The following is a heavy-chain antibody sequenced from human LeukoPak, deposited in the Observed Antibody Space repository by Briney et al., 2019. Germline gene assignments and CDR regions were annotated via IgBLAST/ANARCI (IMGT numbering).Heavy chain of an antibody. J-gene: IGHJ6*03. CDR3: ARDSVLYDGYYYYYYMDV. Sequence: SETLSLTCTVSGGSISSYYWSWIRQPAGKGLEWIGRIYTSGSTNYNPSLKSRVTMSVDTSKNQFSLKLSSVTAADTAVYYCARDSVLYDGYYYYYYMDVWGKGTTVTISS. CDR1: GGSISSYY. V-gene: IGHV4-4*07. D-gene: IGHD5/OR15-5a*01. CDR2: IYTSGST.